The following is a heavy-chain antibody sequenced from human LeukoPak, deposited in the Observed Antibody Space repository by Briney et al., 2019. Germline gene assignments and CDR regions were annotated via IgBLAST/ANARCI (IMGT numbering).Heavy chain of an antibody. CDR1: GYTFTGYY. CDR3: ASIVVVTARYAFDI. Sequence: ASVKVSCKASGYTFTGYYMHWVRQAPGQGLEWMGWINPNSGDTNYAQKFQGRVTMTRDTSISTAYTELSRLRSDDTAVYYCASIVVVTARYAFDIWGQGTMVTVSS. J-gene: IGHJ3*02. D-gene: IGHD2-21*02. CDR2: INPNSGDT. V-gene: IGHV1-2*02.